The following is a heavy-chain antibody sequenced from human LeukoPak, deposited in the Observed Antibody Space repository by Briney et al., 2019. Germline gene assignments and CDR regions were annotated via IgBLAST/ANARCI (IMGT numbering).Heavy chain of an antibody. Sequence: AGGSLRLSCAASGFTFSSYWMHWVRQAPGKGLVWVSRINSDGSSTSYADSVKGRFTISRDNAKNTLYLQMNSLGAEDTAVYYCAREIAAAGLVDYWGQGTLVTVSS. D-gene: IGHD6-13*01. CDR1: GFTFSSYW. J-gene: IGHJ4*02. V-gene: IGHV3-74*01. CDR3: AREIAAAGLVDY. CDR2: INSDGSST.